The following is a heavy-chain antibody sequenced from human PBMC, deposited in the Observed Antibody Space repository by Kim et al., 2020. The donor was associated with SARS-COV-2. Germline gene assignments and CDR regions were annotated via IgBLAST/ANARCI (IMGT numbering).Heavy chain of an antibody. J-gene: IGHJ5*01. CDR2: FDPEDGET. Sequence: ASVKVSCKVSGYTLTELSMHWVRQAPGKGLEWMGGFDPEDGETIYAQKFQGRVTMTEDTSTDTAYMELSSLRSEDTAVYYCATTTVTTSGFDSWGQGTLVTVSS. CDR1: GYTLTELS. V-gene: IGHV1-24*01. D-gene: IGHD4-4*01. CDR3: ATTTVTTSGFDS.